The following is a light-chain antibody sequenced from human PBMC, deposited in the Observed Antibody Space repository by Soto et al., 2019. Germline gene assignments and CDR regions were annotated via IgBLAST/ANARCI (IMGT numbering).Light chain of an antibody. CDR3: QQYRRYSWT. CDR1: QSVSSW. J-gene: IGKJ1*01. CDR2: KAS. V-gene: IGKV1-5*03. Sequence: DVQLTQSPSTLSASVGDRVTITFRASQSVSSWLAWYQAKPGKAPNLLLYKASTLESVVPSRFSGSGSGTEFTLSISSLQADDFATYYCQQYRRYSWTFGQGTKVEI.